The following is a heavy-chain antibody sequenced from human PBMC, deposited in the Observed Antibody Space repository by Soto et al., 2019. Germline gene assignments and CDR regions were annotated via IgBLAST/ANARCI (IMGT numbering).Heavy chain of an antibody. CDR3: ASATVVAGTFDF. J-gene: IGHJ4*02. D-gene: IGHD2-15*01. V-gene: IGHV3-21*01. CDR2: ISSGSSNI. Sequence: EVQLVESGGGLVKPGGSLTLSCAGSGFAFRSYNMNWVRQPPGKGLEWVASISSGSSNIYYADSVKGRFTISRDNAKDSLYLQMDSLRAEDSSVYYCASATVVAGTFDFWCQGTLLTVSS. CDR1: GFAFRSYN.